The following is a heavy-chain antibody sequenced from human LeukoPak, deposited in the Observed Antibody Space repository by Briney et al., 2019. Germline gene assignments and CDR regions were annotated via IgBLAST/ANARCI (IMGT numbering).Heavy chain of an antibody. V-gene: IGHV4-59*01. D-gene: IGHD3-10*01. J-gene: IGHJ5*02. CDR1: GGSISRFY. CDR3: ARESGTGWSDP. CDR2: IYNSGST. Sequence: SETLSLTCTVSGGSISRFYWSWIRQPPGKGLQWIGYIYNSGSTKYNPSLTSRVTISIDTSKNQFSLKLSSVTAADAAVYYCARESGTGWSDPWGQGTLVTVSS.